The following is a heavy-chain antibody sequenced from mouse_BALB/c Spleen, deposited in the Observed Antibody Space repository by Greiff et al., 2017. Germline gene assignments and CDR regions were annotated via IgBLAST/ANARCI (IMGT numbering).Heavy chain of an antibody. J-gene: IGHJ4*01. CDR3: ATDGYYVGAMDY. CDR1: GYTFTDYY. D-gene: IGHD2-3*01. CDR2: IYPGSGNT. Sequence: QVQLQQSGAELARPGASVKLSCKASGYTFTDYYINWVKQRTGHGLEWIGEIYPGSGNTYYNEKFKGKATLTADKSSSTAYMQLSSLTSEDSAVYFCATDGYYVGAMDYWGQGTSVTVSS. V-gene: IGHV1-77*01.